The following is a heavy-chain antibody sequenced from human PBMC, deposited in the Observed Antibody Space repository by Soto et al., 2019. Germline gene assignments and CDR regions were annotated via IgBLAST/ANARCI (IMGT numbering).Heavy chain of an antibody. CDR1: GGSITSGNSYS. CDR2: ISQTGAT. V-gene: IGHV4-30-2*01. Sequence: SETLYLTCAVSGGSITSGNSYSWAWIRQPPGRGLEWIGSISQTGATSYNPSLKSRVSVSLDKSKNQFSLRLSSVTAADMAVYYCARAVSPYFGTWFDPWGQGTLVTVSS. D-gene: IGHD3-10*01. CDR3: ARAVSPYFGTWFDP. J-gene: IGHJ5*02.